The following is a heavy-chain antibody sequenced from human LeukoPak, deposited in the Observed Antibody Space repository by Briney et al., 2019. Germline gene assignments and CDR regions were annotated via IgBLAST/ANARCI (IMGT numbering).Heavy chain of an antibody. CDR2: IYTSGST. CDR1: GGSISSGNYY. CDR3: ARTQYDFWSGTYYFDY. Sequence: SQTLSLTCTVSGGSISSGNYYWSWIRQPAGKGLEWIGRIYTSGSTNYNPSLKSRVTISVDTSKNQFSLKLSSVTAADTAVYYCARTQYDFWSGTYYFDYWGQGTLVTVSS. D-gene: IGHD3-3*01. V-gene: IGHV4-61*02. J-gene: IGHJ4*02.